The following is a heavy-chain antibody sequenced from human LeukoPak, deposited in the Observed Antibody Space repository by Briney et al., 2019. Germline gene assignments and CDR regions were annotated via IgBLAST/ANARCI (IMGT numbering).Heavy chain of an antibody. V-gene: IGHV4-39*01. J-gene: IGHJ4*02. Sequence: PSETLSLTCTVSGGSISSSSYYWGWIRQPPGKGLEWIGSIYYSGSTYYNPSLKSRVTISVDTSKNQFSLKLSSVTAADTAVYYCARPSRDYDFWSGYDYWGQGTLVTVSS. CDR2: IYYSGST. CDR3: ARPSRDYDFWSGYDY. CDR1: GGSISSSSYY. D-gene: IGHD3-3*01.